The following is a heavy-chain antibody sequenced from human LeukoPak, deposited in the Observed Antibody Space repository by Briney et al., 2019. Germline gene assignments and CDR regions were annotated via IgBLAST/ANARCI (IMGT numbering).Heavy chain of an antibody. V-gene: IGHV1-69*05. Sequence: SVKVSCETSGGTFSSYAICWVRQAPGQGLEWMGGIIPIFGTANYAQKFQGRVTITTDESTSTAYMELSSLRSEDTAVYYCARGGRQWLVRGNWFDPWGQGTLVTVSS. CDR1: GGTFSSYA. CDR3: ARGGRQWLVRGNWFDP. D-gene: IGHD6-19*01. J-gene: IGHJ5*02. CDR2: IIPIFGTA.